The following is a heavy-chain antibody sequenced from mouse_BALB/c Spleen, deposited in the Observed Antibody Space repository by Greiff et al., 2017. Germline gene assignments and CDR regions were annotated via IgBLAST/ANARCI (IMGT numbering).Heavy chain of an antibody. D-gene: IGHD2-10*01. CDR2: INPNNGGT. CDR3: ARAYYGNYGYYYAMDY. Sequence: EVQLQQSGPELVKPGASVKIPCKASGYTFTEYNMDWVKQSHGKSLEWIGDINPNNGGTIYNQKFKGKATLTVDKSSSTAYMELRSLTSEDTAVYYCARAYYGNYGYYYAMDYWGQGTSVTVSS. V-gene: IGHV1-18*01. CDR1: GYTFTEYN. J-gene: IGHJ4*01.